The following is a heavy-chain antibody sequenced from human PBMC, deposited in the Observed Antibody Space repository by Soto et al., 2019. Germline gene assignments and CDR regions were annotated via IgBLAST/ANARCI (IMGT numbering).Heavy chain of an antibody. V-gene: IGHV1-69*01. CDR2: IIPFLGTP. Sequence: QVQLVQSGAEVKKPGSSVKVSCKASGGTFSNYAISWVRQATGLGLEWMGGIIPFLGTPNYAQKFQDKITIIADESTSTAYMELSSLRSEATAVYYCASGPYGSGTAPIYGIDVCGQGTTVTVSS. J-gene: IGHJ6*02. D-gene: IGHD3-10*01. CDR1: GGTFSNYA. CDR3: ASGPYGSGTAPIYGIDV.